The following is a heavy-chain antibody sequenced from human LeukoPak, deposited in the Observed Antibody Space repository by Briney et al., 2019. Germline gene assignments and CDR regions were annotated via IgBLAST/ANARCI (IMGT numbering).Heavy chain of an antibody. CDR3: ARRDTSGLLPDY. D-gene: IGHD6-19*01. Sequence: SETLSLTCTVSGGSISGYYWSWIRQPPGKGLEWIGYIYYSGSTNYNPSLESRVTISVDTSNNQFSLKLSSVTAADTAVYYCARRDTSGLLPDYWGQGTLVTVPS. J-gene: IGHJ4*02. V-gene: IGHV4-59*08. CDR1: GGSISGYY. CDR2: IYYSGST.